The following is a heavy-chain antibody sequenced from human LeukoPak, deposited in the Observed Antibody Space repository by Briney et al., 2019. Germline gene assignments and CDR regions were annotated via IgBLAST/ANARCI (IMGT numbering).Heavy chain of an antibody. D-gene: IGHD6-19*01. Sequence: SETLFLTCAVYGGSFSGYYWSWIRQPPGKGLEWIGEINHSGSTNYNPSLKSRVTISVDTSKNQFSLKLSSVTAADTAVYYCASYMQTGRGGWYRGYYGMDVWGQGTTVTVSS. CDR3: ASYMQTGRGGWYRGYYGMDV. V-gene: IGHV4-34*01. CDR2: INHSGST. J-gene: IGHJ6*02. CDR1: GGSFSGYY.